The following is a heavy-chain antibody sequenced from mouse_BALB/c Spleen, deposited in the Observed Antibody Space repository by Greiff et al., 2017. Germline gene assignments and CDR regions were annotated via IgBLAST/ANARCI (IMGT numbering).Heavy chain of an antibody. CDR2: FNPTIGYT. CDR3: AKAGGAFAY. J-gene: IGHJ3*01. CDR1: GYTFISYW. Sequence: VKLVESGAELVNPGASVKFSCKASGYTFISYWLHWVNQRPGQGLEWIGYFNPTIGYTDYNQKFKAKATLTADKSSSTAYMQLSSLTSEDSAVYYCAKAGGAFAYWGQGTLVTVSA. V-gene: IGHV1-7*01.